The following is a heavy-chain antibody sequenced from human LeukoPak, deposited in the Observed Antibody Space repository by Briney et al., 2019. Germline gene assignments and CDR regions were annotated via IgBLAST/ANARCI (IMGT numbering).Heavy chain of an antibody. CDR2: ISWNSGSI. D-gene: IGHD6-19*01. CDR3: AKDQQWLAPLYYFDY. Sequence: PGRSLRLSCAASGFTFDDYAMHWVRQAPGKGLEWVSSISWNSGSIVYADSVKGRFTISRDNAKNSPYLQMNSLRAEDTALYYCAKDQQWLAPLYYFDYWGQGTLVTVSS. V-gene: IGHV3-9*01. J-gene: IGHJ4*02. CDR1: GFTFDDYA.